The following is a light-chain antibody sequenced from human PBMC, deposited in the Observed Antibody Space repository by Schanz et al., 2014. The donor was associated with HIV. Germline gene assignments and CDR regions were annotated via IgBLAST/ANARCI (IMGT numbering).Light chain of an antibody. Sequence: EIVLTQSPGTLSLSPGERATLSCRASQSISNSYLAWYRQKPGQAPRILIYGASSRATGIPDRFSGSGSGTDFTLTISRLEPEDFAVYYCQQYNTFGGGTKVEIK. CDR2: GAS. CDR3: QQYNT. J-gene: IGKJ4*01. V-gene: IGKV3-20*01. CDR1: QSISNSY.